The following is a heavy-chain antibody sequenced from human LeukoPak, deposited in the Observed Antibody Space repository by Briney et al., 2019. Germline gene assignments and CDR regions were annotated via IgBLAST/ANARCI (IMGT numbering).Heavy chain of an antibody. CDR3: ANPYI. V-gene: IGHV3-21*01. CDR1: GFTLSSYS. Sequence: GSLRISCVAYGFTLSSYSMNWVRQAPGKGLEWVSSITSSSGNIYYADSVKGRFTISRDNAKNSLYLQMNSLRAEDTAVCYCANPYIWGQGTMVTVSS. D-gene: IGHD1-14*01. J-gene: IGHJ3*02. CDR2: ITSSSGNI.